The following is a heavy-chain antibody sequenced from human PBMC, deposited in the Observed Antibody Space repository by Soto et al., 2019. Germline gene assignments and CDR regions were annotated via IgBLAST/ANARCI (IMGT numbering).Heavy chain of an antibody. D-gene: IGHD3-3*01. Sequence: QAXGSLKLSCAASGFTFSSYGMHWVRQAPGKGLEWVAVIWYDGSNKYYADSVKGRFTISRDNSKNTLYLQMNSLRAEDTAVYYCARGPYYDFWSGFSGTLYGMDVWGQGTTVTVSS. J-gene: IGHJ6*02. CDR2: IWYDGSNK. CDR1: GFTFSSYG. V-gene: IGHV3-33*01. CDR3: ARGPYYDFWSGFSGTLYGMDV.